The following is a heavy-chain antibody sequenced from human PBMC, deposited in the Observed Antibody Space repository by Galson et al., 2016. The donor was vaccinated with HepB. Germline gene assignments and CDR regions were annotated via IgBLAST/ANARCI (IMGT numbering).Heavy chain of an antibody. V-gene: IGHV1-18*01. CDR2: ISTHNAKT. CDR3: ARGHEYYECWSGSDPEWYFDH. D-gene: IGHD3-3*01. Sequence: SVKVSCKASGYTFTIYGISWMRQAPGQGPEWMGWISTHNAKTDYAHSLQGRLTLTIDTSTATAYMELRSLRSDDTAVYFCARGHEYYECWSGSDPEWYFDHWGQGTLVTVSS. J-gene: IGHJ4*02. CDR1: GYTFTIYG.